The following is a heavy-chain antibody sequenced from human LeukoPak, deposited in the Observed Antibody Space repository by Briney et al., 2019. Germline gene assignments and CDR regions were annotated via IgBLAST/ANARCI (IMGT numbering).Heavy chain of an antibody. J-gene: IGHJ4*02. CDR2: ISYDGSNK. CDR3: ARGYSSGLHFDY. V-gene: IGHV3-30*04. CDR1: GFTFSSYA. Sequence: GGSLRLSCAASGFTFSSYAMHWVRQTPGKGLEWVAVISYDGSNKYYADSVKGRFTISRDNAKNTLYLQMNSLRAEDTAVYYCARGYSSGLHFDYWGQGTLVTVSS. D-gene: IGHD6-19*01.